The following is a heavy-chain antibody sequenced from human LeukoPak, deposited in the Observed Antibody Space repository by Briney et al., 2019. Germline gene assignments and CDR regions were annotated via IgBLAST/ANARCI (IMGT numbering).Heavy chain of an antibody. D-gene: IGHD6-13*01. CDR2: ISYDGSNK. Sequence: PGRSLRLSCAASGFTFSSYAMHWVRQAPGKGLEWVAVISYDGSNKYYADSVKGRFTISRDNSKNTLYLQMNSLRAEDTAVYYCARDGARSSSWYGSWGQGTLVTVSS. J-gene: IGHJ4*02. CDR1: GFTFSSYA. CDR3: ARDGARSSSWYGS. V-gene: IGHV3-30*04.